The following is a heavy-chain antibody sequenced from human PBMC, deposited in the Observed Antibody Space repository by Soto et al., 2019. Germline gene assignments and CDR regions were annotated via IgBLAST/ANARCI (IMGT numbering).Heavy chain of an antibody. D-gene: IGHD3-22*01. V-gene: IGHV3-23*01. J-gene: IGHJ3*02. CDR3: AKDSRGFYSAFDI. CDR2: ISGSGGST. CDR1: VFTFSSYA. Sequence: GGSRRLSCAASVFTFSSYAMSWVRQAPGKGLEWVSAISGSGGSTYYADSVKGRFTISRDNSKNTLYLQMNSLRAEDTAVYYCAKDSRGFYSAFDIWGQGTMVTVSS.